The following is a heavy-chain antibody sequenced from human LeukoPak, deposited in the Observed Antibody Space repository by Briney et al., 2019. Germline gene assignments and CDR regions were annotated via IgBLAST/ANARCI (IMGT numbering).Heavy chain of an antibody. Sequence: GESLKISCKGSGYSFTSYWIGWVRQMPGKGLEWMGIIYPGDPNTRYSPSFQGQVTISVDKSISTAYLQWSSPKASDTAMYYCARPKSGSYAPGAFDIWGQGTMVTVSS. V-gene: IGHV5-51*01. D-gene: IGHD1-26*01. CDR2: IYPGDPNT. CDR1: GYSFTSYW. CDR3: ARPKSGSYAPGAFDI. J-gene: IGHJ3*02.